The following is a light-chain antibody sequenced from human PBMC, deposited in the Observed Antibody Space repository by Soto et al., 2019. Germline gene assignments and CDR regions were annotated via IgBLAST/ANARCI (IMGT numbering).Light chain of an antibody. V-gene: IGLV2-11*01. J-gene: IGLJ1*01. Sequence: HSVLTQPRSVSGSPGQSVTISCTGTSSDVGRYDYVSWYQQYPGEAPKLIIYDVTERPSGVPDRFSGSKSGNTASLTISGLRAEDEAAYSCCSFAGSYSDVFGGGTKVTVL. CDR2: DVT. CDR1: SSDVGRYDY. CDR3: CSFAGSYSDV.